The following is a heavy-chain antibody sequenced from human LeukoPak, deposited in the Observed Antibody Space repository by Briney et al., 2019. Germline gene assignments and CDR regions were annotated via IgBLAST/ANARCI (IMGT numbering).Heavy chain of an antibody. CDR1: GGSISSYY. D-gene: IGHD3-10*01. CDR3: ARGSGFDAFDI. CDR2: IYYSGST. Sequence: SQTLSLTCTVSGGSISSYYWSWIRQPPGKGLEWIGYIYYSGSTNYNPSLKSRVTISVDTSKNQFSLKLSSVTAADTAVYYCARGSGFDAFDIWGQGTMVTVSS. V-gene: IGHV4-59*01. J-gene: IGHJ3*02.